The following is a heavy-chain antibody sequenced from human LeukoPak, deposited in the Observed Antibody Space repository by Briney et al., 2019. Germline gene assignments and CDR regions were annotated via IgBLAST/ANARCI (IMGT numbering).Heavy chain of an antibody. D-gene: IGHD6-13*01. Sequence: GGSLRLSCAASGFTFSSYSMNWVRQAPGEGLEWVSSISSSSSYIYYADSVKGRFTISRDNAKNSLYLQMNSLRAEDTAVYYCARDGPSSSYDYWGQGTLVTVSS. CDR3: ARDGPSSSYDY. CDR2: ISSSSSYI. CDR1: GFTFSSYS. V-gene: IGHV3-21*01. J-gene: IGHJ4*02.